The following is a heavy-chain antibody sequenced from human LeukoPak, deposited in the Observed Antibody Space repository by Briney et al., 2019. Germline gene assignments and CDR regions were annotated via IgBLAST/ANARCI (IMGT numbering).Heavy chain of an antibody. D-gene: IGHD5-18*01. CDR1: GGSISSSSYY. CDR2: IYYSGST. V-gene: IGHV4-39*01. J-gene: IGHJ4*02. CDR3: ARSRGYSYGDY. Sequence: PSETLSLTCTVSGGSISSSSYYWGWIRQPPGKGLVWIGSIYYSGSTYYDPSLKSRVTICDDTSNNQFSLKLSSVPAAHTAVYYCARSRGYSYGDYWGQGTLVTVSS.